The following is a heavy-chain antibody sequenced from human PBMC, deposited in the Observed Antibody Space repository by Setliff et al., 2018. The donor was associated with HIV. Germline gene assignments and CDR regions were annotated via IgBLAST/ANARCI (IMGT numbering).Heavy chain of an antibody. V-gene: IGHV3-74*01. CDR1: GFTFSNYW. D-gene: IGHD3-3*01. CDR3: ARVFQSYFFDF. J-gene: IGHJ4*02. Sequence: LSCAASGFTFSNYWMHWVRQAPGKGLVWVSRINGDGRSTTYADSVKGRFTISRDKSKNTLYLQMNSLRTEDTAVYYCARVFQSYFFDFWGQGTLVTVSS. CDR2: INGDGRST.